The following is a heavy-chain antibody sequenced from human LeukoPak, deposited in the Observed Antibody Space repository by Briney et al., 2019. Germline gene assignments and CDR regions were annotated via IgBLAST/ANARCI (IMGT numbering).Heavy chain of an antibody. D-gene: IGHD3-3*01. Sequence: GSSVKVSCKASGGTFSSYAISWVRQAPGQGLEWMGGIIPIFGTANYAQKLQGRVTMTTDTSTSTAYMELRSLRSDDTAVYYCARDRAIFGVVYNWFDPWGQGTLVTVSS. V-gene: IGHV1-69*05. CDR3: ARDRAIFGVVYNWFDP. CDR1: GGTFSSYA. CDR2: IIPIFGTA. J-gene: IGHJ5*02.